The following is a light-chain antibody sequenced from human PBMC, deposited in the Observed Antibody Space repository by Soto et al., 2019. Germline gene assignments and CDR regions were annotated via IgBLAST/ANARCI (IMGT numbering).Light chain of an antibody. CDR3: SSYTSSVTLV. CDR1: SSDVGGYNY. V-gene: IGLV2-14*01. Sequence: QSALTQPASVSGSPGQSITISCTGTSSDVGGYNYVSWYQQHPGKAPKLMIYEVSNRPSGVSSRFSGSKSGNTASLSISGLQAEDGADYYCSSYTSSVTLVFGGGTKLTVL. J-gene: IGLJ2*01. CDR2: EVS.